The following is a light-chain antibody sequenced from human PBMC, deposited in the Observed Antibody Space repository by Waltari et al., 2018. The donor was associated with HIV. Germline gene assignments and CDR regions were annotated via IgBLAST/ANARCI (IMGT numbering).Light chain of an antibody. CDR2: EVS. Sequence: QSALTQPASVSGSPGRSITISCTGTSSDIGGYIYVSWYQQHPGKAPKLMIYEVSNRPSGVSSRFSGSKSGNTASLTISGLQAEDEADYYCSSYTGSTTVVFGGGTKVTVL. CDR3: SSYTGSTTVV. J-gene: IGLJ2*01. V-gene: IGLV2-14*03. CDR1: SSDIGGYIY.